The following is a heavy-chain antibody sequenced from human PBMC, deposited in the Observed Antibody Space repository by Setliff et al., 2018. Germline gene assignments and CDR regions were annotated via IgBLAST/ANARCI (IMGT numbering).Heavy chain of an antibody. Sequence: GESLRLSCAASGFTFSSYAMSWVRQAPGKGLEWVSAISGSGGSTYYADSVKGRFTISRDNAKNSLYLQMNSLRAEDTALYYCAKVSRKVIDYWGQGTLVTVSS. V-gene: IGHV3-23*01. CDR3: AKVSRKVIDY. CDR1: GFTFSSYA. CDR2: ISGSGGST. D-gene: IGHD3-22*01. J-gene: IGHJ4*02.